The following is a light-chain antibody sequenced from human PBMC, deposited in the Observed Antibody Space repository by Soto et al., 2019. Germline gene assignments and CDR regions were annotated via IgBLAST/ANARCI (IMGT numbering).Light chain of an antibody. CDR1: QSVNIY. J-gene: IGKJ5*01. CDR2: DGS. V-gene: IGKV3-11*01. CDR3: QQRFGWPPIT. Sequence: EIVLTQSPATLSLSPGERATLSCRASQSVNIYLAWYQQKPGQAPRLLISDGSNRATGVPARFSGSGSGTDFTLPISSLEPEDFAVYYCQQRFGWPPITFGQGTRLEI.